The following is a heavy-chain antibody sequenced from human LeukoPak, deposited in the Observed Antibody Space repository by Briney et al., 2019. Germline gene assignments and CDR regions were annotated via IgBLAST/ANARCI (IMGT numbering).Heavy chain of an antibody. CDR3: AREARVVPAANY. CDR2: INGDGTTT. D-gene: IGHD2-2*01. CDR1: GFTFSTHW. Sequence: GGSLRLSCAASGFTFSTHWMHWVRRAPAKGLVWVSRINGDGTTTTYADSVKGRFTISRDNAKNTLYLHMNSLRAEDTAVYYCAREARVVPAANYWGQGTLVTVSS. J-gene: IGHJ4*02. V-gene: IGHV3-74*01.